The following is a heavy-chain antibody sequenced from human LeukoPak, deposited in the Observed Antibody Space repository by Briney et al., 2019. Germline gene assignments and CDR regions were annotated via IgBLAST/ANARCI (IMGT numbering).Heavy chain of an antibody. Sequence: GASVKVSCKASGYTFTSYGISWVRQAPGQGLEWMGWISAYNGNTNYAQKIQGRVTMTTDTSTSTAYMELRSLRSDDTAVYYCARGYYDFWSGYYNYFDYWGQGTLVTVSS. J-gene: IGHJ4*02. V-gene: IGHV1-18*01. CDR3: ARGYYDFWSGYYNYFDY. CDR2: ISAYNGNT. D-gene: IGHD3-3*01. CDR1: GYTFTSYG.